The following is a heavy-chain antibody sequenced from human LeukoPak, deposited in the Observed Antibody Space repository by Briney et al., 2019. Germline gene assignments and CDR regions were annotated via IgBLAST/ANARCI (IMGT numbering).Heavy chain of an antibody. Sequence: SETLSLTCTVSGGSISSSSYYWGWIRQPPGKGLEWIGSIYYSGSTYYNPSLKSRVTISVDTSKNQFSLKLSSVTAADTAVYYCASEQGTGRYNWFHPWGQGTLVTVSS. CDR2: IYYSGST. CDR1: GGSISSSSYY. D-gene: IGHD1-1*01. J-gene: IGHJ5*02. CDR3: ASEQGTGRYNWFHP. V-gene: IGHV4-39*01.